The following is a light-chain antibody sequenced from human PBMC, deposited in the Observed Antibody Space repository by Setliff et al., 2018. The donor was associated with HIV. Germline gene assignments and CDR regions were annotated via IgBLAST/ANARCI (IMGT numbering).Light chain of an antibody. V-gene: IGLV2-8*01. CDR1: SSDVGGYNY. CDR3: SSYAGSNNQV. CDR2: EVS. Sequence: QSALAQPPSASGSPGQSVTISCTGTSSDVGGYNYVSWYQQHPGKAPKLMIYEVSKRPSGVPDRFSGSKSGNTASLTASGLQAEDEADYYCSSYAGSNNQVFGGGTKVTVL. J-gene: IGLJ2*01.